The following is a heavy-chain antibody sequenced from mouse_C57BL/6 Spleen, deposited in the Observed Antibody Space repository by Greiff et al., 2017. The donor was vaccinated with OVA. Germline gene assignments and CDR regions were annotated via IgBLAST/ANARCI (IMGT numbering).Heavy chain of an antibody. CDR1: GYTFTSYW. D-gene: IGHD2-4*01. CDR2: IDPSDSYT. V-gene: IGHV1-69*01. Sequence: VQLQQPGAELVMPGASVKLSCKASGYTFTSYWMHWVKQRPGQGLEWIGEIDPSDSYTNYNQKFKGKSTLTVDKSSSTAYMQLSSLTSEDSAVYYCARSYYDYDDWYFDVWGTGTTVTVSS. CDR3: ARSYYDYDDWYFDV. J-gene: IGHJ1*03.